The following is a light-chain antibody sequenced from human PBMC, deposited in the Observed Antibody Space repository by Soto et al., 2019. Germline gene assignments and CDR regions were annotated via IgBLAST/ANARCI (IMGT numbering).Light chain of an antibody. CDR2: DAS. V-gene: IGKV1-5*01. CDR3: QQYKSSL. Sequence: DIQMTKSPSTLSASVGDRVTITCRASQSISSWLAWYQQKPGKAPKLLIYDASSLESGVPSRFSGSGSGTEFTLTISSLQPDDFATYYCQQYKSSLFGGRTKV. J-gene: IGKJ4*01. CDR1: QSISSW.